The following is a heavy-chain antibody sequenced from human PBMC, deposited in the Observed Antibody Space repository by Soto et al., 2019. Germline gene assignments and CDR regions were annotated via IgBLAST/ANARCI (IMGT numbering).Heavy chain of an antibody. V-gene: IGHV3-30-3*01. D-gene: IGHD3-22*01. J-gene: IGHJ4*02. CDR2: ISYEGSNK. Sequence: GGCLRISCAASGFTFSSYAMHWGRQAPGKGLEWVAGISYEGSNKYYADSVKGRFTISRDNSKNTLYLQMNSLRDEDTAVYYCARDPTFLYYYDSSGYFDSWGQGTLVTVSS. CDR3: ARDPTFLYYYDSSGYFDS. CDR1: GFTFSSYA.